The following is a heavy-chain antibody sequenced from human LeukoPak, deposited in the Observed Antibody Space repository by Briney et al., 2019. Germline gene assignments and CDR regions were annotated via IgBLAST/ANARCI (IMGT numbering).Heavy chain of an antibody. Sequence: GGSLRLSCAASGFTFSSYAMSWVRQAPGKGLEWVSLISGDGGSTYYADSVKGRFTISRDNSKNSLYLQMNSLRTEDTALYYCAKDFGSSGYYPYFDYWGQGTLVTVSS. J-gene: IGHJ4*02. V-gene: IGHV3-43*02. CDR3: AKDFGSSGYYPYFDY. D-gene: IGHD3-22*01. CDR2: ISGDGGST. CDR1: GFTFSSYA.